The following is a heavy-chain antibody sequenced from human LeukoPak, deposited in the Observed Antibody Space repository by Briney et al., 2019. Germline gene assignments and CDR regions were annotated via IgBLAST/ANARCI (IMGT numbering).Heavy chain of an antibody. CDR2: ISGSGGST. V-gene: IGHV3-23*01. J-gene: IGHJ6*03. CDR1: GFTFSNYA. D-gene: IGHD1-7*01. Sequence: TGGSLRLSCAASGFTFSNYAMSWVRQAPGKGLEWVSGISGSGGSTYYADSVKGRFTISRDNSKNTLYLQMNSLRAEGTAVYYCAAGTTGYYYYYMDVWGKGTTVTVSS. CDR3: AAGTTGYYYYYMDV.